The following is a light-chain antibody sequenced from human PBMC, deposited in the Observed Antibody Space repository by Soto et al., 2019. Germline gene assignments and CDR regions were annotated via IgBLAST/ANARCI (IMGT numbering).Light chain of an antibody. CDR1: QSVSSSY. CDR2: GAS. CDR3: QQYNNLPRT. Sequence: EVVMTQSPATLSVSPGEKVTLSCSASQSVSSSYLAWYQQKPGQAPRLLIYGASSRATDIPARFSGSGSGTEFTLTISSLQSEDYAVYYCQQYNNLPRTFGGGTKVDI. V-gene: IGKV3-15*01. J-gene: IGKJ4*01.